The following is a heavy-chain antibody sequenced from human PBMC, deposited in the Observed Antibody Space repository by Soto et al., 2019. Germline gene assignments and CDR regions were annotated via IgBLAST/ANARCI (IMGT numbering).Heavy chain of an antibody. CDR2: IYYSGST. CDR3: ARGGWLDQIYYFDY. D-gene: IGHD6-19*01. CDR1: GGSISSYY. V-gene: IGHV4-59*01. Sequence: PSETLSLTCTVSGGSISSYYWSWIRQPPGKGLEWIGYIYYSGSTNYNPSLKSRVTISVDTSKNQFSLKLSSVTAADTAVYYCARGGWLDQIYYFDYWGQGTLVTVSS. J-gene: IGHJ4*02.